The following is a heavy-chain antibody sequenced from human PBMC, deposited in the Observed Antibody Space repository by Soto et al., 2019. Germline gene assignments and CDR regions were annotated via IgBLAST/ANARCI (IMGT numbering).Heavy chain of an antibody. CDR1: GFTFSSYA. V-gene: IGHV3-30-3*01. CDR2: ISYDGSNK. J-gene: IGHJ4*02. CDR3: VRDQDTYGQAVFDS. Sequence: GGSLRLSCAASGFTFSSYARHWVRQAPGKGLEWVALISYDGSNKYYADSVKGRFIISRDDSNHTLYLQMNSLRAEDTALYYCVRDQDTYGQAVFDSWGQGTLVTVSS. D-gene: IGHD2-15*01.